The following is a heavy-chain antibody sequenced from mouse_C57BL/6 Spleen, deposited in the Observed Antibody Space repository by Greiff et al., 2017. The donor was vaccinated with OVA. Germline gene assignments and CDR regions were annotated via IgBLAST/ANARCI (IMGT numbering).Heavy chain of an antibody. V-gene: IGHV5-4*01. J-gene: IGHJ3*01. D-gene: IGHD4-1*01. Sequence: EVHLVESGGGLVKPGGSLKLSCAASGFTFSSYAMSWVRQTPEKRLEWVATISDGGSYTYYPDNVKGRFTISRDNAKNNLYLQMSHLKSEDTAMYYCARLGAAWFAYWGQGTLVTVSA. CDR2: ISDGGSYT. CDR3: ARLGAAWFAY. CDR1: GFTFSSYA.